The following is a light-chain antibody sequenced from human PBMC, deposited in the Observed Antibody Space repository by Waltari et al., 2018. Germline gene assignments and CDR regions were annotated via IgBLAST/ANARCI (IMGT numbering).Light chain of an antibody. J-gene: IGKJ5*01. CDR3: QQYNHWPPIT. Sequence: EIVMTQSPATLSVSPGERATFPCRASQSIADNLAWYQQKPAQAPRLLICGASTRATGVPARFRGSGSGTEFTLTISSLQSEDVAVYYCQQYNHWPPITFGQGTRLEIK. CDR1: QSIADN. CDR2: GAS. V-gene: IGKV3-15*01.